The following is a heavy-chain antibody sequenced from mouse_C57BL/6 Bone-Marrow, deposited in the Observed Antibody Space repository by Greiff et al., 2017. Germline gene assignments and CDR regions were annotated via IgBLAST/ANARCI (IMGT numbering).Heavy chain of an antibody. CDR2: ISSKSSNYAT. CDR3: VRGLYGRQGFAY. J-gene: IGHJ3*01. Sequence: EVQGVASGGGLVLPKGSLKLSCAASGFTFNTYAMHWVRQAPGKGLEWVARISSKSSNYATYYADSVKDRFTISRDDSQSMLYLQMNNLKTEDTAMYYCVRGLYGRQGFAYWGQGTLVTVSA. D-gene: IGHD1-1*02. CDR1: GFTFNTYA. V-gene: IGHV10-3*01.